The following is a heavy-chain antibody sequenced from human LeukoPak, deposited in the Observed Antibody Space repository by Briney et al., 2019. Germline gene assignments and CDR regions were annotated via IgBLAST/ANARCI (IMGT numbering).Heavy chain of an antibody. V-gene: IGHV4-39*07. J-gene: IGHJ5*02. CDR1: GGSISSSSYY. CDR2: IYYSGST. CDR3: ARGGIVVVPAAMQGNNWFDP. D-gene: IGHD2-2*01. Sequence: SETLSLTCTVSGGSISSSSYYWGWPRQPPGPGLEWIGSIYYSGSTYYTPSLKRRVTISVDTSKNQFSLKLSSVTAADTAVYYCARGGIVVVPAAMQGNNWFDPWGQGTLVTVSS.